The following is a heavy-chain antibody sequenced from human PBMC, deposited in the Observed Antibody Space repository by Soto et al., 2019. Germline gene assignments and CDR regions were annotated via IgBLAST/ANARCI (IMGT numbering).Heavy chain of an antibody. CDR1: GFTLSDHY. CDR3: VRATYFSDSSGYTRCFDF. V-gene: IGHV3-72*01. J-gene: IGHJ4*02. CDR2: SGQKAQGYST. D-gene: IGHD3-22*01. Sequence: LLLSCAGSGFTLSDHYIDLVRTAPGKGRERVARSGQKAQGYSTAYAASLKSRFTTSRVESKNSVYRQMNSLKTEDTAASDCVRATYFSDSSGYTRCFDFWGQGTLVTVSS.